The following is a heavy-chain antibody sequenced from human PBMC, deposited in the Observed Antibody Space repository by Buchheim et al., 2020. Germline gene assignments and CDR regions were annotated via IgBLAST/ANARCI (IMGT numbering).Heavy chain of an antibody. V-gene: IGHV3-48*03. CDR3: ARGYYYDSSGSYFDY. Sequence: EVQLVESGGGLVQPGGSLRLSCAASGFTFSGFEINWVRQAPGKGLEWLSYISSSGVTIYHADSVKGRFTTSRDNAQNSLYLQMNSLRAEDTAVYYCARGYYYDSSGSYFDYWGQGTL. D-gene: IGHD3-22*01. CDR2: ISSSGVTI. CDR1: GFTFSGFE. J-gene: IGHJ4*02.